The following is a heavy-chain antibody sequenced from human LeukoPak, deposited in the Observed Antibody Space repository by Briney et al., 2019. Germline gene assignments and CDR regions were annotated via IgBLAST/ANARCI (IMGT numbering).Heavy chain of an antibody. J-gene: IGHJ4*02. CDR1: GGSISSYY. D-gene: IGHD6-19*01. V-gene: IGHV4-59*01. Sequence: PSETLSLTCTVSGGSISSYYWSWIRQPPGKGLEWIGYIYYSGSTNYNPSLKSRVTISVDTSKNQFSLKLSPVTAADTAVYYCATRPLGAGDFDYWGQGTLVTVSS. CDR3: ATRPLGAGDFDY. CDR2: IYYSGST.